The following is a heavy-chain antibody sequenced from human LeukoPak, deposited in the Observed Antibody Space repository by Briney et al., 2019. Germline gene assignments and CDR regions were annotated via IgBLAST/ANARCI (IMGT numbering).Heavy chain of an antibody. CDR1: GGSISSYY. Sequence: MASETLSLTRTVSGGSISSYYWSWIRQPPGKGLEWIGYIYYSGSTNYNPSLKSRVTISVDTSKNQFSLKLSSVTAADTAVYYCARVDQARKLDPWGQGTLVTVSS. J-gene: IGHJ5*02. CDR3: ARVDQARKLDP. CDR2: IYYSGST. D-gene: IGHD2-2*01. V-gene: IGHV4-59*01.